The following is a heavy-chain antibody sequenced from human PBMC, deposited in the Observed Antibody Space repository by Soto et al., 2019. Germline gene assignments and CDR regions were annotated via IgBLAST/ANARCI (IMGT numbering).Heavy chain of an antibody. J-gene: IGHJ4*02. CDR2: LSGSGDNT. V-gene: IGHV3-23*01. D-gene: IGHD3-3*01. CDR3: AKDRDFWTGSGIDY. CDR1: GFIFSGYA. Sequence: GGSLRLSCAGSGFIFSGYAMSWVRQAPGKGLEWVSTLSGSGDNTYYADSLKGRFTISRDTSKNTLYLQMNSLRAEDTAVYFCAKDRDFWTGSGIDYWGQGTLVTVSS.